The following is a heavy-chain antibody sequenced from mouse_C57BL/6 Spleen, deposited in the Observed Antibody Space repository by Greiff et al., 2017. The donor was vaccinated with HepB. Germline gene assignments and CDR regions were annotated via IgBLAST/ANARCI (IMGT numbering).Heavy chain of an antibody. Sequence: VKLMESGAELVKPGASVKMSCKASGYTFTTYPIEWMKQNHGKSLEWIGNFHPYNDDTKYNEKFKGKATLTVEKSSSTVYLELSRLTSDDSAVYYCARRGVYYYGSSHWYFDVWGTGTTVTVSS. J-gene: IGHJ1*03. D-gene: IGHD1-1*01. CDR3: ARRGVYYYGSSHWYFDV. CDR1: GYTFTTYP. CDR2: FHPYNDDT. V-gene: IGHV1-47*01.